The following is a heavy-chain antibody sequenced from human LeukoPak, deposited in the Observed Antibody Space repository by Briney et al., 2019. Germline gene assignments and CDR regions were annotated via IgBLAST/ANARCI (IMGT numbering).Heavy chain of an antibody. Sequence: GGSLRLSCAASGFTFSSYAMSWVRQAPGKGLEWVSAISGSGGSTYYADSVKGRFTISRDNSKNTLYLQMNSLRAEDTAVYYCAKSPRIVVVAAATYFDSWGQGTLVTASS. CDR2: ISGSGGST. V-gene: IGHV3-23*01. J-gene: IGHJ4*02. D-gene: IGHD2-15*01. CDR1: GFTFSSYA. CDR3: AKSPRIVVVAAATYFDS.